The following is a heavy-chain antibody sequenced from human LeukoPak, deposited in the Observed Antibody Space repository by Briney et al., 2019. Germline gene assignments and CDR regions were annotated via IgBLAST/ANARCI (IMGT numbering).Heavy chain of an antibody. V-gene: IGHV4-34*01. D-gene: IGHD3-3*01. Sequence: PSETLSLTCTVSGGSISSYYWSWIRQPPGRGLEWIGEINHSGSTNYNPSLKSRVTISVDTSKNQFSLKLSSVTAADTAVYYCARMGRFLEWLLKRYYYYGMDVWGQGTTVTVSS. CDR1: GGSISSYY. CDR2: INHSGST. CDR3: ARMGRFLEWLLKRYYYYGMDV. J-gene: IGHJ6*02.